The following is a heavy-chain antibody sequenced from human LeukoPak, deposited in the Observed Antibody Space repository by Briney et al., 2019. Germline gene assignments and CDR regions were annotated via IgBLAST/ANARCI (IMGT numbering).Heavy chain of an antibody. CDR1: GGSISSYY. V-gene: IGHV4-59*01. D-gene: IGHD6-13*01. CDR3: AANFGYSSSWSNDAFDI. CDR2: IYYSGST. J-gene: IGHJ3*02. Sequence: KTSETLSLTCTVSGGSISSYYWSWIRQPPGKGLEWIGYIYYSGSTNYNPSLKSRVTISVDTSKNQFSLKLSSVTAADTAVYYCAANFGYSSSWSNDAFDIWGQGTMVTVSS.